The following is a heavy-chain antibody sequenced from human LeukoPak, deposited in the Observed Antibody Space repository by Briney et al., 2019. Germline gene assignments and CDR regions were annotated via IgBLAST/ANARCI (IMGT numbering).Heavy chain of an antibody. J-gene: IGHJ5*02. CDR1: GGSISSYY. CDR2: INHSGST. Sequence: SETLSLTCTVSGGSISSYYWSWIRQPPGKRLEWIGEINHSGSTNYNPSLKSRVTISVDTSKNQFSLKLSSVTAADTAVYYCARGRGRAATSWGQGTLVTVSS. V-gene: IGHV4-34*01. CDR3: ARGRGRAATS. D-gene: IGHD1-26*01.